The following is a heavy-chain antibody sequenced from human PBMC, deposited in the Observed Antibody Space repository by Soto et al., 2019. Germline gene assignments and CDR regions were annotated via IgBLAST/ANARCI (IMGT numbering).Heavy chain of an antibody. J-gene: IGHJ4*02. V-gene: IGHV3-33*06. CDR1: GFIFSNYG. Sequence: QVQLVESGGGVVQPGRSLGLSCAASGFIFSNYGMHWVRQAPGRGLEWVAVIRNDGSNKYYADSVKGRFTISRDNSKNILYLQMNSLRAEDTAVYYCAKDVAATEGLEWGQGTLVTVSS. CDR3: AKDVAATEGLE. CDR2: IRNDGSNK. D-gene: IGHD4-4*01.